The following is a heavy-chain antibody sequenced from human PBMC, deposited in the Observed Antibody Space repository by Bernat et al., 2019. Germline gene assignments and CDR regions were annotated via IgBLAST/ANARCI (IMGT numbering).Heavy chain of an antibody. J-gene: IGHJ4*02. CDR3: AKERGVTGKWNYPFFDY. D-gene: IGHD1-7*01. CDR1: RYTFTSYT. Sequence: QVQLVQSGAEVKKPGASVKVSCKTSRYTFTSYTIHWLRQAPGQRLEWMGWINTGNGNTEYSQKFQGRVTITRETSASTAFMDLSSLRSEDTAVYYCAKERGVTGKWNYPFFDYWGKGTLVTVSS. CDR2: INTGNGNT. V-gene: IGHV1-3*04.